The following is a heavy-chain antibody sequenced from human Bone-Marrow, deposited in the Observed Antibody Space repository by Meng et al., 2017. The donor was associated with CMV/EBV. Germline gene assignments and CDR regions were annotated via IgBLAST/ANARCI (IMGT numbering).Heavy chain of an antibody. CDR2: IIPILGIA. CDR1: GGTFSSYA. D-gene: IGHD2-2*01. J-gene: IGHJ6*02. CDR3: ARLKDIVVVPAATEGDYYYYGMDV. Sequence: SVKVSCKASGGTFSSYAISWVRQAPGQGLEWMGGIIPILGIANYAQKFQGRVTITADKSTSTAYMELSSLRSEDTAVYYCARLKDIVVVPAATEGDYYYYGMDVWGQGTTVTVPS. V-gene: IGHV1-69*10.